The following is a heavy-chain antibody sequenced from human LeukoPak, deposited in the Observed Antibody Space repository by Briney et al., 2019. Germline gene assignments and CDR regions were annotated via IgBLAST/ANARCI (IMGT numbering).Heavy chain of an antibody. Sequence: GGSLRLSCAASGFTFDDYGMSWVRQAPGKGLEWVSGINWNGGSTGYADSVKGRFTISRDNAKNSLYLQMNSLRAEDTALYYCARDDRSGGSCYFDYWGQGTLVTVSS. CDR2: INWNGGST. D-gene: IGHD2-15*01. V-gene: IGHV3-20*04. CDR3: ARDDRSGGSCYFDY. CDR1: GFTFDDYG. J-gene: IGHJ4*02.